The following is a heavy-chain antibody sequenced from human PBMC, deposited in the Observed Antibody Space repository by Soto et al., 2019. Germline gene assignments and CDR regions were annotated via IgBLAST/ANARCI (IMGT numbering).Heavy chain of an antibody. Sequence: PGGSLRLSCTASGFTFGDYAMSWFRQAPGKGLEWVGFIRSKAYGGTTEYAASVKGRFTISRDDSKSIAYLQMNSLKTEDTAVYYCTRFHIAAVWWFDPWGQGTLVTVSS. CDR2: IRSKAYGGTT. J-gene: IGHJ5*02. CDR1: GFTFGDYA. CDR3: TRFHIAAVWWFDP. V-gene: IGHV3-49*03. D-gene: IGHD6-6*01.